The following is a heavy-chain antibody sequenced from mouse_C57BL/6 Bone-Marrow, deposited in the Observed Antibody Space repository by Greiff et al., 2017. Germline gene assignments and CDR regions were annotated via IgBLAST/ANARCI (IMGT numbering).Heavy chain of an antibody. V-gene: IGHV1-55*01. J-gene: IGHJ1*03. CDR1: GYTFTSYW. D-gene: IGHD2-5*01. CDR3: ARPYYSNYWYFDV. CDR2: IYPGSGST. Sequence: VQLQQPGAELVKPGASVKMSCKASGYTFTSYWITWVKQRPGQGLEWIGDIYPGSGSTNYNEMFKSKATLTVDTSSCTAYMQLSSLTSVDSAVYYCARPYYSNYWYFDVWGTGATGTVAS.